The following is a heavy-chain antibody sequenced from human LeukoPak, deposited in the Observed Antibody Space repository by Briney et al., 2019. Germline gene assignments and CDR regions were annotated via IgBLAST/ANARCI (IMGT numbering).Heavy chain of an antibody. J-gene: IGHJ4*02. D-gene: IGHD3-10*01. Sequence: SVKVSCKASAGTFSSYAISWVRQAPGQGLEWMGGIIPIFGTANYAQKFQGRATITADESTSTAYMELSSLRSEDTAVYYCARVMGYGSGGDYWGQGTLVTVSS. CDR2: IIPIFGTA. V-gene: IGHV1-69*13. CDR3: ARVMGYGSGGDY. CDR1: AGTFSSYA.